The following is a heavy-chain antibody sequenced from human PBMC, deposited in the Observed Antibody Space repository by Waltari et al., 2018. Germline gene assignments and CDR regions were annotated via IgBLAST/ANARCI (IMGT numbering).Heavy chain of an antibody. Sequence: QVQLQESGPGLVKPSETLSLTCAVSGYSISSGYYWGWIRQPPGKGLEWIGSIYHSGSTYYNPSRKSRVTISVDTSKNQFSLKLSSVTAADTAVYYWARLIAYGSGSYYNDRYLPWGQGTLVTVSS. CDR2: IYHSGST. D-gene: IGHD3-10*01. CDR3: ARLIAYGSGSYYNDRYLP. V-gene: IGHV4-38-2*01. CDR1: GYSISSGYY. J-gene: IGHJ5*02.